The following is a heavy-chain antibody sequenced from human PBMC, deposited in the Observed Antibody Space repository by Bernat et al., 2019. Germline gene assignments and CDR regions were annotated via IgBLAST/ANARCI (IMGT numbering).Heavy chain of an antibody. D-gene: IGHD4-23*01. Sequence: QVQLVQSGAEVKKPGSSVKVSCKASGGTFSSYAISWVRQAPGQGLEWMGRIIPILGRANYAQKFQGRVTITADKSTSTAYMELSSLRSEDTTVYYCARPTVVTPVFYYYYGMDVWGQGTTVTVSS. CDR3: ARPTVVTPVFYYYYGMDV. CDR1: GGTFSSYA. CDR2: IIPILGRA. J-gene: IGHJ6*02. V-gene: IGHV1-69*04.